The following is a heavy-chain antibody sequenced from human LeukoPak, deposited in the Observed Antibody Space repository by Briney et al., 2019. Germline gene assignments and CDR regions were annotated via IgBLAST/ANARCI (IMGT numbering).Heavy chain of an antibody. V-gene: IGHV3-74*01. CDR1: GFTFSNYW. J-gene: IGHJ4*02. CDR3: ARVETTVTNFDY. Sequence: PGESLRLSCAASGFTFSNYWMHWVRQVPGKGLVWVSRINTDGGSTNYADSVKGRFTISRDNAKNSLYLQMNSLRAEDTAVYYCARVETTVTNFDYWGQGTLVTVSS. D-gene: IGHD4-17*01. CDR2: INTDGGST.